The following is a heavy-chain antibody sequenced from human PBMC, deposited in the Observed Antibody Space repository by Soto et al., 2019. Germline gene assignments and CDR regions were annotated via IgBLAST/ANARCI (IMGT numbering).Heavy chain of an antibody. J-gene: IGHJ5*02. CDR3: ARAYHGVPWAYWFDP. CDR1: GGSISSGGYY. Sequence: QVQLQESGPGLVKPSQTLSLTCTVSGGSISSGGYYWSWIRQHPGKGLEWIGYIYYSGSTYYNPSLKSRVTIPVDTSKNQFPLKLSSVTAADTAVYYCARAYHGVPWAYWFDPWGQGTLVTVSS. V-gene: IGHV4-31*03. D-gene: IGHD1-1*01. CDR2: IYYSGST.